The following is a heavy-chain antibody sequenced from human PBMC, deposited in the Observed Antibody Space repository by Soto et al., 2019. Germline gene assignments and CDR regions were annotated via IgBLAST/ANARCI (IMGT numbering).Heavy chain of an antibody. D-gene: IGHD3-3*01. CDR1: GFTFSSYA. CDR2: ISYDGSNK. V-gene: IGHV3-30-3*01. CDR3: ARDEIRFSWAYGMDV. Sequence: QVQLVESGGGVVQPGRSLRLSCAASGFTFSSYAMHWVRQAPGKGLEWVAVISYDGSNKYYADSVKGRFTISRDNFKNSLYLQMNSLRAEDTAVYYCARDEIRFSWAYGMDVWGQGITVTVSS. J-gene: IGHJ6*02.